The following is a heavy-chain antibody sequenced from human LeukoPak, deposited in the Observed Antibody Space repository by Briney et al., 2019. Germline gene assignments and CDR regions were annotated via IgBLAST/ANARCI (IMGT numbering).Heavy chain of an antibody. CDR2: ISSSSSYI. D-gene: IGHD3-22*01. V-gene: IGHV3-21*01. Sequence: GGSLRLSCEASGFTFSSYNMNWVRQAPGKGLEWVSSISSSSSYIYYADSVKGRFTISRDNAKNSLYLQMNSLRAEDTAVYYCARYYYDSSGYYYAFDYWGQGTLVTVSS. CDR1: GFTFSSYN. CDR3: ARYYYDSSGYYYAFDY. J-gene: IGHJ4*02.